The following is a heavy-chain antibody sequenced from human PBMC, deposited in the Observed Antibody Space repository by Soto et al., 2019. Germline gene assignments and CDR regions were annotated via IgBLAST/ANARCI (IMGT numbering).Heavy chain of an antibody. Sequence: WWSLRLSCSASGFTFSSYAMSWFRQAPGKGLEWVSAISGSGGSTYYADSVKGRFTISRDNSKNTLYLQMNSLRAEDTAVYYCAKCPAGYFDYWGQGTLVTVSS. CDR1: GFTFSSYA. CDR2: ISGSGGST. V-gene: IGHV3-23*01. J-gene: IGHJ4*02. CDR3: AKCPAGYFDY. D-gene: IGHD6-19*01.